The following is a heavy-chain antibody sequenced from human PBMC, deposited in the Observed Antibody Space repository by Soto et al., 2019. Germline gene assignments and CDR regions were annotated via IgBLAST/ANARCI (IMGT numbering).Heavy chain of an antibody. V-gene: IGHV3-7*01. D-gene: IGHD2-21*02. CDR2: IKPDGSAT. J-gene: IGHJ4*02. CDR3: ARAGYCGPGCYYYFDY. Sequence: EVQLVESGGGLVQPGGYLSISCAVSGFTFGSYWMNWVRLIPGKGLEWVAYIKPDGSATYYVDSVKGRFTISRDNAKNSLYLQMNSLRVEDTSVYYCARAGYCGPGCYYYFDYWGQGTLVTVSS. CDR1: GFTFGSYW.